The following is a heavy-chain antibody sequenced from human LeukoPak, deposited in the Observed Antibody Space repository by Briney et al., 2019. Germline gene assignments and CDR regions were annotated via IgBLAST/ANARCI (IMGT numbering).Heavy chain of an antibody. D-gene: IGHD3-22*01. Sequence: GSLRLSCTASGFIFGDYGMSWFRQAPGKGLEWVGFIRGKAYGGTTEYAASVKGRFTISRDDSKSIAYLQVNSLKTEDTAVYYCSRDSSGYSYYFDYWGQGTLVTVSS. V-gene: IGHV3-49*03. CDR3: SRDSSGYSYYFDY. CDR2: IRGKAYGGTT. J-gene: IGHJ4*02. CDR1: GFIFGDYG.